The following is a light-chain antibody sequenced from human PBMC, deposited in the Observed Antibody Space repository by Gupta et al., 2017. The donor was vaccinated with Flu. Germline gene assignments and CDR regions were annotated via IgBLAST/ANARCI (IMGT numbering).Light chain of an antibody. J-gene: IGKJ2*01. V-gene: IGKV3-15*01. CDR3: HQYNNWPPYT. Sequence: EIVMTQSPATLSVSPGESATLSCRASQSVSSNLAWYQQKPGQAPRLLIYGASTRATGIPARFSGSGSGTEFTLTISSLQSEDCAVYYCHQYNNWPPYTFGQGTKLEIK. CDR1: QSVSSN. CDR2: GAS.